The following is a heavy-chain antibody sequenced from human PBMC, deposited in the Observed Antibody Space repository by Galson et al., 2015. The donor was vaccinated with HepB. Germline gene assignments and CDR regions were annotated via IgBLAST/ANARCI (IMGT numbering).Heavy chain of an antibody. D-gene: IGHD3-10*01. CDR3: AREITMLRGIMRFDP. V-gene: IGHV1-18*04. CDR1: GYTFSAYG. Sequence: SVKVSCKASGYTFSAYGITWVRQAPGKGLEWLGLSIPYKDNANYAQNLQGRVTMTTDPSTSTAYMELRRLRSDDTAVYYCAREITMLRGIMRFDPWGQGTLVIVSS. J-gene: IGHJ5*02. CDR2: SIPYKDNA.